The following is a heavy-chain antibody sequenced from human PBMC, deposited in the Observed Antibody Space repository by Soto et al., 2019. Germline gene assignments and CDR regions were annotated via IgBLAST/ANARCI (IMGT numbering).Heavy chain of an antibody. CDR1: GGSISSYY. J-gene: IGHJ6*02. CDR3: AREGVTPSYYYYYGMDV. D-gene: IGHD5-18*01. V-gene: IGHV4-59*01. CDR2: ISYSGST. Sequence: QVQLQESGPGLVKPSETLSLTCTVSGGSISSYYWSWIRQPPGKGLEWIGYISYSGSTNYNPSLKSRVTISVDTSKKQFSLKLSSVTAADRAVYYCAREGVTPSYYYYYGMDVWGQGTTVTVSS.